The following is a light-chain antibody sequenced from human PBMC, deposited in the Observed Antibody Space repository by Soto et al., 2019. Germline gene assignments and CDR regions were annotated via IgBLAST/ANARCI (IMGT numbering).Light chain of an antibody. J-gene: IGKJ3*01. CDR2: AAS. CDR1: QGIRNY. V-gene: IGKV1-27*01. Sequence: DIQMTQSPTSLSASVGDRVTITCRASQGIRNYVAWYQQIPGKAPKLLIYAASPLQSGVPSRFSGRGSGTDFTLTINGLQPEDVATYSCQQYSSVPVFGPGTKVEIK. CDR3: QQYSSVPV.